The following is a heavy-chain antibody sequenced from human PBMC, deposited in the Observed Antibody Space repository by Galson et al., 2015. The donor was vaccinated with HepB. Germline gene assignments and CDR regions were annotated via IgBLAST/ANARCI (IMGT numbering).Heavy chain of an antibody. Sequence: SLRLYCAASGFTFSSYSMSWVRQAPGKGLEWVSTISSSSSYIYYADSVKGRFTISRDNAKNSLYLKMNSLKAEDSAVYYCTGEYQLLIYAYIDYWGQGTLVTVSS. V-gene: IGHV3-21*01. CDR2: ISSSSSYI. CDR3: TGEYQLLIYAYIDY. D-gene: IGHD2-2*01. CDR1: GFTFSSYS. J-gene: IGHJ4*02.